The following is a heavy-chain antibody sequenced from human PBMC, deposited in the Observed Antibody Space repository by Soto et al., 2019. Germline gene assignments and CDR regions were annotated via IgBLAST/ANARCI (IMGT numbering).Heavy chain of an antibody. V-gene: IGHV1-69*12. CDR1: GGTFSSYA. CDR3: ARDLGYDLWSGNNWCDP. CDR2: SIPIFGTA. J-gene: IGHJ5*02. D-gene: IGHD3-3*01. Sequence: QVQLVQSGAEVKKPGSSVKVSCKASGGTFSSYAISWVRQAPGQGLEWMGGSIPIFGTANNEQKFQGRVTITADESTSTADVELSSLSSEDTAVDYLARDLGYDLWSGNNWCDPWGQGTLVTVSS.